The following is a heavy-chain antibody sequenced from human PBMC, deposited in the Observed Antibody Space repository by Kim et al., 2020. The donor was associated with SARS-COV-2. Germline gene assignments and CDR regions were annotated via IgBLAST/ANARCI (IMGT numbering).Heavy chain of an antibody. D-gene: IGHD3-10*01. J-gene: IGHJ4*02. Sequence: RGSSGAVFDADSVRGRFTISRDNAKSSLYLQMDSLRAEDTAVYYCARDFIWGQGTLVTVSS. CDR3: ARDFI. CDR2: RGSSGAV. V-gene: IGHV3-21*01.